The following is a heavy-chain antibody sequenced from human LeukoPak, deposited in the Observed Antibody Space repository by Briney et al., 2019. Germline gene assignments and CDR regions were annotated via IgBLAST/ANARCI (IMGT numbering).Heavy chain of an antibody. CDR3: ARAGFYSNYWFDP. Sequence: SETLSLTCAVSGGSFSGYYWTWIRQPPGKGLEWIGEINHSGSTNYNPSLKSRVTISVDTSKNQFSLKLSSVTAADTAVYYCARAGFYSNYWFDPWGQGTLVTVSS. D-gene: IGHD4-11*01. J-gene: IGHJ5*02. V-gene: IGHV4-34*01. CDR2: INHSGST. CDR1: GGSFSGYY.